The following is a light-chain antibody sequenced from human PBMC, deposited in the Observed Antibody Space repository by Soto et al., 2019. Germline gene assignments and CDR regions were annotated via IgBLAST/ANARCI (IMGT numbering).Light chain of an antibody. CDR1: QGISSY. J-gene: IGKJ4*01. CDR3: QQLNSPLT. V-gene: IGKV1-9*01. CDR2: AAS. Sequence: IQLTQSPSSLSASVGDRVTITCRASQGISSYLAWYQQKPGKAPKLLIYAASTLRSVVPSRFSGSGSGTDFTLTISSLQPEDFATYYCQQLNSPLTFGGGTKVKIK.